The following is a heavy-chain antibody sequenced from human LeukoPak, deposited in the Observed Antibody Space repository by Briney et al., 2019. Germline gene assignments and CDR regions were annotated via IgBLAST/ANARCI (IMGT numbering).Heavy chain of an antibody. CDR1: GFTFSSYW. CDR3: ARDRGAYCGGDCYLGFDY. V-gene: IGHV3-74*01. Sequence: GGSLRLSCAASGFTFSSYWMHWVRQAPGKGLVWVSHINNDASRTDYADSVKGRFTISRDNAKKSLYLQMTSLTAEDTAVYYCARDRGAYCGGDCYLGFDYWGRGTLVTVSS. J-gene: IGHJ4*01. D-gene: IGHD2-21*02. CDR2: INNDASRT.